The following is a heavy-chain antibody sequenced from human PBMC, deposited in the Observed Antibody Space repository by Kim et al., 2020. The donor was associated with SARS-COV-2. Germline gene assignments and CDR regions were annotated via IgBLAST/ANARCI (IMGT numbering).Heavy chain of an antibody. D-gene: IGHD3-10*01. V-gene: IGHV1-24*01. CDR2: SAST. J-gene: IGHJ4*02. CDR3: AAVRGSGTYYGVAY. Sequence: ASVKVSCKISGYTLSEITVHWVRQAPVKGLEWMGSSASTAYPQNFQGRVTLSGDTYSATAYMELSGLTSEDTAIYYCAAVRGSGTYYGVAYWGQGTLATVSS. CDR1: GYTLSEIT.